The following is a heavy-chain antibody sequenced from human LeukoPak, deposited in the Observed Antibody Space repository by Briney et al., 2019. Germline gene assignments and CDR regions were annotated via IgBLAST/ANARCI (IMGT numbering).Heavy chain of an antibody. D-gene: IGHD6-19*01. Sequence: SETLSLTCTVSGGSISSSSYYWGWIRQPPGKGLEWIGSIYYSGSTYYNPSLKSRVTISVDTSKNQFSLKLSSVTAADTAVYYCARHLSAESGWSHTLYYMDVWGKGTTVTISS. J-gene: IGHJ6*03. CDR1: GGSISSSSYY. CDR2: IYYSGST. V-gene: IGHV4-39*01. CDR3: ARHLSAESGWSHTLYYMDV.